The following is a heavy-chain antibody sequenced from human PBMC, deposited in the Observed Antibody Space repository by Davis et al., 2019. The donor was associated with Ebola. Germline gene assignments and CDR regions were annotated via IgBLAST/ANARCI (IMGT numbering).Heavy chain of an antibody. J-gene: IGHJ6*04. CDR2: ISSSSSTI. CDR3: ARAPVAAAGTFYYYGMDV. V-gene: IGHV3-48*02. Sequence: GGSLRLSCAASGFTFSSYSMNWVRQAPGKGLEWVSYISSSSSTIYYADSVKGRFTISRDNAKNSLYLQMNSLRDEDTAVYYCARAPVAAAGTFYYYGMDVWGKGTTVTVSS. D-gene: IGHD6-13*01. CDR1: GFTFSSYS.